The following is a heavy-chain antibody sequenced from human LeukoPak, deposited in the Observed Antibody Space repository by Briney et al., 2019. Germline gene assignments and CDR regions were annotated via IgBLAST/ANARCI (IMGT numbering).Heavy chain of an antibody. CDR1: GFTVSRNY. D-gene: IGHD6-13*01. CDR3: ARDRRFGSTWYFWN. CDR2: IYSSGDT. Sequence: AGNLSLNCAVSGFTVSRNYMIWLRQAPGRGLEWVTIIYSSGDTYYADTVKSRFTISRDNSNNTLYLQMNNLRGEDSAVYFCARDRRFGSTWYFWNWGQATLVAVSS. J-gene: IGHJ4*02. V-gene: IGHV3-53*01.